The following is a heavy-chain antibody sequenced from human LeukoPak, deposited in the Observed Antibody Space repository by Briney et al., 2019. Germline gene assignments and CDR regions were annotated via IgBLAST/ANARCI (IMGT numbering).Heavy chain of an antibody. CDR1: GGTFSSYA. Sequence: SVEVSCKASGGTFSSYAISWVRQAPGQGLEWMGRIIPILGIANYAQKFQGRVTITADKSTSTAYMELSSLRSEDTAVYYCARDRIVVVPAANSYYFDYWGQGTLVTVSS. J-gene: IGHJ4*02. CDR2: IIPILGIA. CDR3: ARDRIVVVPAANSYYFDY. V-gene: IGHV1-69*04. D-gene: IGHD2-2*01.